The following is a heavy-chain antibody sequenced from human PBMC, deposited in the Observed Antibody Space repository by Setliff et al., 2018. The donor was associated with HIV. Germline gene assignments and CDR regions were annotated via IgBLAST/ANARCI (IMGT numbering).Heavy chain of an antibody. CDR1: GDSIRSGGYY. J-gene: IGHJ6*04. V-gene: IGHV4-61*09. CDR3: ARLGEHDTGDLDV. CDR2: IYTSGNT. Sequence: SETLSLTCKVSGDSIRSGGYYWTWIRKPAGKGLEWIGHIYTSGNTNYNPSLKSRVSISVATSKNQFFLTLTSVTAADSAVYYCARLGEHDTGDLDVWGKGTTVTVSS. D-gene: IGHD1-1*01.